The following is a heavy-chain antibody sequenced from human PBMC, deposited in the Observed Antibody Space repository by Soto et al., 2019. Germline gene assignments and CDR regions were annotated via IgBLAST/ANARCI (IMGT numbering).Heavy chain of an antibody. CDR2: VSVDPGNT. CDR1: GFTLSSYP. CDR3: VKDGIRGIHIDK. Sequence: GGSLRLSCTASGFTLSSYPMSWVRQTPGKGLQWVASVSVDPGNTYYADSVKGRFTISRDNSIYTLYLQMNNVTAEDTAIYYCVKDGIRGIHIDKWGQGTLVTVSS. V-gene: IGHV3-23*01. J-gene: IGHJ4*02.